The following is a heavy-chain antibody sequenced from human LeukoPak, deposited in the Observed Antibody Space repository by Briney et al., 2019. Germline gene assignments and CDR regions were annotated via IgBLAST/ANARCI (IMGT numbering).Heavy chain of an antibody. CDR2: ISAYNGNT. V-gene: IGHV1-18*01. Sequence: ASVKVSCKASGYTFTSYCISWVRQGPGQGLEWMGWISAYNGNTNYAQKLQGRVTMTTDTSTSTGYMELRRLRSDDTAVYHCARDQYPVWSGSGFDAFDIWGQGTKGTVSS. CDR3: ARDQYPVWSGSGFDAFDI. J-gene: IGHJ3*02. D-gene: IGHD3-3*01. CDR1: GYTFTSYC.